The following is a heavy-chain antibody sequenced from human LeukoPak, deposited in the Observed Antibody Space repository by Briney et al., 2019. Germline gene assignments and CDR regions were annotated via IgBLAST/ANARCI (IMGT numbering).Heavy chain of an antibody. V-gene: IGHV3-72*01. CDR2: TRQKANSYTT. CDR1: PFTPSDHY. Sequence: PGGSLRLSCAASPFTPSDHYMDWVRQAPGKGLEWTRRTRQKANSYTTEYAASVKGRFTISRDDSKNSLYLQMNSLETEDTAVYYCARVMSVDTAVLDYWGQGTLVTVSS. D-gene: IGHD5-18*01. J-gene: IGHJ4*02. CDR3: ARVMSVDTAVLDY.